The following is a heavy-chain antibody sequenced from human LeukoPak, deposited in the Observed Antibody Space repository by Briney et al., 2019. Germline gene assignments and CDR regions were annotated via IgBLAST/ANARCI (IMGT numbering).Heavy chain of an antibody. CDR2: IYYSGDT. V-gene: IGHV4-59*01. J-gene: IGHJ3*02. CDR3: AREAGSNWPLEVLDGFDS. D-gene: IGHD6-13*01. CDR1: GGSISGYY. Sequence: SETLSLTCTVSGGSISGYYWSWIRQSPGKGLEWIGYIYYSGDTNYNPSLKSRVTISVDTSQHQFSLKLTSLTAADTAVYYCAREAGSNWPLEVLDGFDSWGQGIMVTVSS.